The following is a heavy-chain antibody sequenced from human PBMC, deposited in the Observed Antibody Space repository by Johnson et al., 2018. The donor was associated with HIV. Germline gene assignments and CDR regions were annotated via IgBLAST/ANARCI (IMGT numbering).Heavy chain of an antibody. CDR2: IEQDGSEK. CDR1: GFTFSSYW. CDR3: ATSFTGTRPFGM. Sequence: VQLVESGGGLVQPGGSLRLSCAASGFTFSSYWMSWVRQAPGKGLEWVANIEQDGSEKYYVDSVKGRFTISRDNAKNSLYLQMNSLRAEYTAVYYCATSFTGTRPFGMWGQWTMVTVSS. D-gene: IGHD1-7*01. V-gene: IGHV3-7*01. J-gene: IGHJ3*02.